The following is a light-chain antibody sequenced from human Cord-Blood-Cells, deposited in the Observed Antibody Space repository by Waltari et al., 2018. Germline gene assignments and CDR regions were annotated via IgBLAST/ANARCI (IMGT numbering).Light chain of an antibody. CDR1: KLGDKY. Sequence: SYELTQPPSVSVSPGQTASIPCSGDKLGDKYACWYQQKPGQSPVLVIYQDSKRPSGIPERFSGSNSGHTATLTISGTQAMEEADYYCQAWDSSTGVFGGGTKLTVL. V-gene: IGLV3-1*01. J-gene: IGLJ3*02. CDR2: QDS. CDR3: QAWDSSTGV.